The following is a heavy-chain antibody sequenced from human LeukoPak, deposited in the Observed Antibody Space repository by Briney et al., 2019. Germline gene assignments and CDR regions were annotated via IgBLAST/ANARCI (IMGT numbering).Heavy chain of an antibody. CDR1: GGSISSYY. V-gene: IGHV4-59*01. J-gene: IGHJ4*02. Sequence: SETLSLTCTVSGGSISSYYWSWLRQPPGKGLEWIGYIYYSGSTNYNPSLKSRVTISVDTSKNQFSLKLSSVTAADTAVYYCARVASGSYLYYFDYWGQGTLVTVSS. CDR2: IYYSGST. CDR3: ARVASGSYLYYFDY. D-gene: IGHD1-26*01.